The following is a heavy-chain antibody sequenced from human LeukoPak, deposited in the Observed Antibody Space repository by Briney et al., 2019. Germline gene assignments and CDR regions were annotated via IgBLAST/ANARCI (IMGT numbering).Heavy chain of an antibody. D-gene: IGHD5-18*01. V-gene: IGHV3-7*01. J-gene: IGHJ5*02. Sequence: GGSLRLSCAASGFTLSDYWRSWVRQAPGKGLEWLANIKQDESEIYYVDSVKGRFTISRDNSKNTLYLQTNSLRAEDTAVYYCAKSRIQGFDPWGQGTLVTVSS. CDR2: IKQDESEI. CDR1: GFTLSDYW. CDR3: AKSRIQGFDP.